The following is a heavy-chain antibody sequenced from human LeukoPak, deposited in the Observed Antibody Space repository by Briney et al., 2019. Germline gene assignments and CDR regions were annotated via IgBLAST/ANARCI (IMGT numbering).Heavy chain of an antibody. CDR2: ISYDGNNK. Sequence: GGSLRLSCAASGFTFSSYAMHWVRQAPGKGLEWVAVISYDGNNKYYADSVKGRVTIPRANAKHTLYLQMNSLRAEDTGVYYCARDLYYYDSPVYWGGGTLVSVCS. D-gene: IGHD3-22*01. J-gene: IGHJ4*02. CDR1: GFTFSSYA. CDR3: ARDLYYYDSPVY. V-gene: IGHV3-30-3*01.